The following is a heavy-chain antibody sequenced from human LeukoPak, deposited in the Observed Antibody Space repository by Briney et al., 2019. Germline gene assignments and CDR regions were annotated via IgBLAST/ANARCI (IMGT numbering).Heavy chain of an antibody. Sequence: GGSLRLSCAASGFTFSSSAMTWVRQAPGKGLEWVSAISDSGGRTYYADSVKGRFTISRDNSKNTLYLQMNSLRAEDTAVYYCAKVRVRGVIRGNYFDYWGQGTLVTVSS. CDR1: GFTFSSSA. CDR2: ISDSGGRT. V-gene: IGHV3-23*01. J-gene: IGHJ4*02. D-gene: IGHD3-10*01. CDR3: AKVRVRGVIRGNYFDY.